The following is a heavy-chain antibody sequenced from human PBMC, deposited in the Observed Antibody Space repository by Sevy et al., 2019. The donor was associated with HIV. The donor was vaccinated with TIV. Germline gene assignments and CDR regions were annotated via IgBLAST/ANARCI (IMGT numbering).Heavy chain of an antibody. V-gene: IGHV1-46*01. D-gene: IGHD5-12*01. CDR1: GYAFTSYY. CDR3: ARSVDIVATIGGGAYYFDY. J-gene: IGHJ4*02. Sequence: ASVKVSCKSSGYAFTSYYMHWVRQAPGQGLEWMAIINPSGGSTSYAQQFQGRVTMTRDTSTSTVYMELSSLRSEETAVYYCARSVDIVATIGGGAYYFDYWGQGTLVTVSS. CDR2: INPSGGST.